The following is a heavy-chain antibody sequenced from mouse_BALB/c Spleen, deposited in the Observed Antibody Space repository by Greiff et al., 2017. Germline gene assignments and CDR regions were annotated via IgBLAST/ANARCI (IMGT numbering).Heavy chain of an antibody. V-gene: IGHV1-69*02. CDR3: TRSYDS. Sequence: QGQLQQPGAELVRPGASVKLSCKASGYTFTSYWINWVKQRPGQGLEWIGNIYPSDSYTNYNQKFKDKATLTVDKSSSTAYMQLSSPTSEDSAVYYCTRSYDSWGQGTLVTVSA. D-gene: IGHD2-4*01. CDR2: IYPSDSYT. J-gene: IGHJ3*01. CDR1: GYTFTSYW.